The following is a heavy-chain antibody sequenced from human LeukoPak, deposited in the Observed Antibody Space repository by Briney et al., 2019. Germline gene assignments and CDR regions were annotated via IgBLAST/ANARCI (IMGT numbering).Heavy chain of an antibody. CDR3: ARELVVTAIPDAFDI. CDR1: EYTFTGYY. CDR2: INPNSGGT. Sequence: ASVKVSCKASEYTFTGYYMHWVRQAPGQGLEWMGRINPNSGGTNYAQKFQGRVTMTRDTSISTAYMELSSLRSEDTAVYYCARELVVTAIPDAFDIWGQGTMVTVSS. J-gene: IGHJ3*02. V-gene: IGHV1-2*06. D-gene: IGHD2-21*02.